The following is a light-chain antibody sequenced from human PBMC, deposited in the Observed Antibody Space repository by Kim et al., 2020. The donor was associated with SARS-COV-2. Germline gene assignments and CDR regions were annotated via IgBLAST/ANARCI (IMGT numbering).Light chain of an antibody. CDR2: ITY. J-gene: IGKJ5*01. V-gene: IGKV3-20*01. CDR1: QSVISDD. CDR3: QQYGSIRST. Sequence: FPEERASLSCRASQSVISDDVAWNKQKPGQAPRSSIYITYTRASGNPDKFSGSGSGTDFTLTISKVEPVDFAVYNCQQYGSIRSTFGQGTRREIK.